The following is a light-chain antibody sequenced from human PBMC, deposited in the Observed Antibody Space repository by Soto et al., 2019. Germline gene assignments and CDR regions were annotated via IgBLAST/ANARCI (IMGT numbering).Light chain of an antibody. Sequence: EIVLTQSPATLSLSPGERATLSCRASQSVSSYLAWYQQKPGQAPRLLIYDASNRATGIPARFSGSGSGTDFTLTISSLEPEDVAVYYCQQRSNWPYTFGKGTKLEIK. CDR3: QQRSNWPYT. CDR1: QSVSSY. V-gene: IGKV3-11*01. CDR2: DAS. J-gene: IGKJ2*01.